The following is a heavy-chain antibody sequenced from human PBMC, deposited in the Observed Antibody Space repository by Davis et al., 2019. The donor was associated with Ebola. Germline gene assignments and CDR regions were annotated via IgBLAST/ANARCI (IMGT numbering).Heavy chain of an antibody. D-gene: IGHD3-10*01. CDR3: ARGLRVVQGILDY. CDR2: IIPIFGTA. V-gene: IGHV1-69*06. Sequence: AASVKVSCKASGGTFSSYAISWVRQAPGQGLEWMGGIIPIFGTANYAQKFQGRVTITADKSTSTAYMELSSLRSEDTAVYYCARGLRVVQGILDYWGQGTLVTVSS. J-gene: IGHJ4*02. CDR1: GGTFSSYA.